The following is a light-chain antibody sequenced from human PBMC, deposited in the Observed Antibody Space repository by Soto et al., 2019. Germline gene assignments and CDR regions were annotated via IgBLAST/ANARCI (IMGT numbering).Light chain of an antibody. CDR2: GAS. CDR3: QQYITSPYA. Sequence: EIVSTQSPGTLSLSPGERATLSCRATQSVSSTYLAWYQQKPGQAPRLLIYGASSRATGIPDRFSGSGSGTDFTLTISRLEPEDFAVYYCQQYITSPYAFGQGTKLEIK. J-gene: IGKJ2*01. V-gene: IGKV3-20*01. CDR1: QSVSSTY.